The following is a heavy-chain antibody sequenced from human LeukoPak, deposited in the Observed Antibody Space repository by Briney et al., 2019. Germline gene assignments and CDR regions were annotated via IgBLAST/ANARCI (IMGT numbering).Heavy chain of an antibody. Sequence: ASVKVSCKASGYTFTTYGITWVQQAPGQGLDWMGWVSAYNGNTNYAQKLQGRVTMTTDTSTSTAYMELRSLRSDDTAVYYCARALVDGYKELGYWGQGTLVTVSS. CDR3: ARALVDGYKELGY. V-gene: IGHV1-18*01. CDR2: VSAYNGNT. CDR1: GYTFTTYG. D-gene: IGHD5-24*01. J-gene: IGHJ4*02.